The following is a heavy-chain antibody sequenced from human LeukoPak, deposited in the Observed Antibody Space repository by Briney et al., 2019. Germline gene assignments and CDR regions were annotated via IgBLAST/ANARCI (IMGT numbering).Heavy chain of an antibody. Sequence: PGGSLRLSCAASGFTFSTYAMSWVRQAPGKGLEWVAVISYDGSNKYYADSVKGRFTISRDNSKNTLYLQMNSLRAEDTAVYYCAREEYGDYFDYWGQGTLVTVSS. CDR2: ISYDGSNK. J-gene: IGHJ4*02. D-gene: IGHD4-17*01. CDR1: GFTFSTYA. V-gene: IGHV3-30-3*01. CDR3: AREEYGDYFDY.